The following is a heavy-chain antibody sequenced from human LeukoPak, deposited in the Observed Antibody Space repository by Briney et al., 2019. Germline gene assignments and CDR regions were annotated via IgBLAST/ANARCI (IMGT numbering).Heavy chain of an antibody. CDR1: GLTFSSYW. J-gene: IGHJ4*02. D-gene: IGHD5-24*01. Sequence: PGGSLRLSCAASGLTFSSYWMSWVRQAPGKGLEWVANIKQDGSEKYYVDSVKGRFTISRDNSKNTLYLQMNSLRAEDTAVYYCARDVREMAPDYWGQGTLVTVSS. CDR2: IKQDGSEK. V-gene: IGHV3-7*01. CDR3: ARDVREMAPDY.